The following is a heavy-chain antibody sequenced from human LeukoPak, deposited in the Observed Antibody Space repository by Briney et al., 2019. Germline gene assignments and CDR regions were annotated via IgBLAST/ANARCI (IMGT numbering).Heavy chain of an antibody. CDR2: IYTSGST. V-gene: IGHV4-61*05. CDR3: ARSPPDGYWTGTTRLFDY. CDR1: GGSISSSSYY. D-gene: IGHD1-7*01. J-gene: IGHJ4*02. Sequence: PSETLSLTCTVSGGSISSSSYYWGWIRQPPGKGLEWIGYIYTSGSTNYNPSLKSRVTISVDTSKNQFSLKLSSVTAADTAVYYCARSPPDGYWTGTTRLFDYWGQGTLVTVSS.